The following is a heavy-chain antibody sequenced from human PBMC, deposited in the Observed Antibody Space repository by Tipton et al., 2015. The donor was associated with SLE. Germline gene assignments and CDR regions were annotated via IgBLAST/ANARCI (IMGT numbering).Heavy chain of an antibody. V-gene: IGHV3-30*03. Sequence: SLRLSCAASGFTVSSNYMSWVRQAPGKGLEWVAVISYDGSNKYYADTVKGRFTISRDNSKNTLYLQMNSLRAEDTAVYYCASIKQLVREGSFDIWGQGTVVTVSS. CDR1: GFTVSSNY. CDR3: ASIKQLVREGSFDI. J-gene: IGHJ3*02. CDR2: ISYDGSNK. D-gene: IGHD6-13*01.